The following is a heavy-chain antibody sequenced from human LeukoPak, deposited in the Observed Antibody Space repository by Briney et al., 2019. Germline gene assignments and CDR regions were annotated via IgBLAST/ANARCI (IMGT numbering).Heavy chain of an antibody. CDR1: GFTFSSYA. CDR3: ARDLGIAVAGPQSEDGMDV. D-gene: IGHD6-19*01. J-gene: IGHJ6*04. Sequence: GGSLRLSCAASGFTFSSYAMHWVRQAPGKGLEWVAVISYEGSNKYYADSVKGRFTISRDNSKNTLYLQMNSLRAEDTAVYYCARDLGIAVAGPQSEDGMDVWGKGTTVTVSS. V-gene: IGHV3-30*04. CDR2: ISYEGSNK.